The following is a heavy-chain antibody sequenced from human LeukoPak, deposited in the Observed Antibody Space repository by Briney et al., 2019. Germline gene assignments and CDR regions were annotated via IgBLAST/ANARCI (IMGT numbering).Heavy chain of an antibody. D-gene: IGHD2-15*01. Sequence: GESLRISCKGSGYSFTSYWIGWVRQMPGKGLEWMGIIYPGDSDTRYSPSFQGQVTISADKSISTAYLQWSSLKASDTAMYYCARQRYCSGGSCPTFDYWGQGTLVTVSS. J-gene: IGHJ4*02. CDR1: GYSFTSYW. V-gene: IGHV5-51*01. CDR3: ARQRYCSGGSCPTFDY. CDR2: IYPGDSDT.